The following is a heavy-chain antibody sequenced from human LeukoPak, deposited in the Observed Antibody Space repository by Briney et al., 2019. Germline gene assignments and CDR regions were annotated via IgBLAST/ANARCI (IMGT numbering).Heavy chain of an antibody. CDR2: IYHSGST. D-gene: IGHD6-13*01. Sequence: SGTLSLTCAVSGGSISSSNWWSWVRQPPGKGLEWIGEIYHSGSTNYNPSLKSRVTISVDKSKNQFSLKLSSVTAADTAVYYCARDLGSSSWWSDAFDIWGQGTMVTVSS. J-gene: IGHJ3*02. V-gene: IGHV4-4*02. CDR3: ARDLGSSSWWSDAFDI. CDR1: GGSISSSNW.